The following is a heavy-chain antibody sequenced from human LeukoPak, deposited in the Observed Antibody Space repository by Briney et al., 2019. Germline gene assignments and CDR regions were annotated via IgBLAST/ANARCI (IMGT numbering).Heavy chain of an antibody. D-gene: IGHD2-2*01. V-gene: IGHV4-59*08. J-gene: IGHJ3*02. CDR1: GGSLSSYY. CDR3: ARYQDVVPAAKDAFDI. CDR2: IYYSGST. Sequence: SETLSLTCTVSGGSLSSYYWSWLRQPPGKGLEWIGYIYYSGSTNYSPSLKSRVTISVDTSKNQFSLKLSSVTAADTAVYYCARYQDVVPAAKDAFDIWGQGTMVTVSS.